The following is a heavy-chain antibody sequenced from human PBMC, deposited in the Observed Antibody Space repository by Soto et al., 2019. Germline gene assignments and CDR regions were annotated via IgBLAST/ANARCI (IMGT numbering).Heavy chain of an antibody. CDR1: GFTFSDYY. J-gene: IGHJ4*02. CDR2: ISSSGSTI. CDR3: ASGDGFYISCWGLHY. V-gene: IGHV3-11*01. Sequence: QVQLVESGGGLVKPGGSLRLSCAASGFTFSDYYMSWLRQAPGKGLEWVSYISSSGSTIHYADSVKGRFTISRDNATTSLYLHLNSLYAEDTAVYYCASGDGFYISCWGLHYWVQGTLVTLSS. D-gene: IGHD6-13*01.